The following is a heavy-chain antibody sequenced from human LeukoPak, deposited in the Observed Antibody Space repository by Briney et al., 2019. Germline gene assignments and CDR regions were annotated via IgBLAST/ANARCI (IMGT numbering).Heavy chain of an antibody. J-gene: IGHJ6*01. V-gene: IGHV3-23*01. CDR2: FSGSGNNI. Sequence: PGGSLRLFCAACGFLFYHYDMKWVPQAPGKGVEWVSGFSGSGNNIFYGALVGGRFNLPREHSKNTVYPPMISLTAGDTAVYFFAKGGSIQPNNYGTDVCGQETTVIASS. CDR3: AKGGSIQPNNYGTDV. D-gene: IGHD3-16*01. CDR1: GFLFYHYD.